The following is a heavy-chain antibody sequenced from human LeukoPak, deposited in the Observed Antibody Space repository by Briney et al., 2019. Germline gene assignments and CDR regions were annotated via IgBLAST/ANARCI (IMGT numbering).Heavy chain of an antibody. CDR3: AREHLWSRSSLDY. J-gene: IGHJ4*02. D-gene: IGHD3-10*01. CDR1: GDSISSSS. V-gene: IGHV3-30*04. CDR2: ISYDGSNK. Sequence: LSLTCTVSGDSISSSSSYWGWIRQPPGKGLEWVAVISYDGSNKYYADSVKGRFTISRDNSKNTLYLQMNSLRAEDTAVYYCAREHLWSRSSLDYWGQGTLVTVSS.